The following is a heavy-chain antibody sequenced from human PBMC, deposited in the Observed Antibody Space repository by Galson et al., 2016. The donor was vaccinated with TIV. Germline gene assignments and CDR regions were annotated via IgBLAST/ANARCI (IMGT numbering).Heavy chain of an antibody. Sequence: SVKVSCKASGGPFRSYAISWVRQAPGQGLEWMGGIIAIFGVANYAQKFHGRVTITADEPTSTVYMELSSLRSEDTAVYYCARGPYYYHSYRDVWGKGTTVTVSS. CDR2: IIAIFGVA. CDR1: GGPFRSYA. V-gene: IGHV1-69*13. CDR3: ARGPYYYHSYRDV. J-gene: IGHJ6*03.